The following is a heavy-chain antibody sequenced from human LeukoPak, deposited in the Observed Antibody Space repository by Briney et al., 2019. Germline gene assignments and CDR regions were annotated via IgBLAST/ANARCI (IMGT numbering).Heavy chain of an antibody. D-gene: IGHD5-24*01. V-gene: IGHV3-66*01. J-gene: IGHJ4*02. CDR1: GFTVSSNY. CDR3: ARGGRWLQNPFDF. Sequence: GGSLRLSCAASGFTVSSNYLSWVRQAPGKGLEWVSVLYSGGSTYYADSVKGRFTISRDNSKNTLYLQMNSLRAEDTAVYYCARGGRWLQNPFDFWGQGTLVTVSS. CDR2: LYSGGST.